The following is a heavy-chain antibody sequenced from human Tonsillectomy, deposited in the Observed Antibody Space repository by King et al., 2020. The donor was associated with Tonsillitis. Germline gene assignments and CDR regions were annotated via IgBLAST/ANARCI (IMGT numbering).Heavy chain of an antibody. CDR1: GYTFTSYY. J-gene: IGHJ4*02. V-gene: IGHV1-46*01. CDR3: ARASYCVISVYRTDY. D-gene: IGHD3-22*01. Sequence: QVQLVESGAEVKKPGASVKVSCKASGYTFTSYYMHWVRQAPGQGLEWMGIINPSSGSTSYAQEFQGRVTMTRDTSTSTVYVELSSLRSEDTAVYYCARASYCVISVYRTDYWGQGTLVTVSS. CDR2: INPSSGST.